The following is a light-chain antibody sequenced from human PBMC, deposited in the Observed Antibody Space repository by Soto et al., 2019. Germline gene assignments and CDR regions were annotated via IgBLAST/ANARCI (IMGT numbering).Light chain of an antibody. J-gene: IGKJ4*01. CDR1: QSVSSN. V-gene: IGKV3-15*01. CDR2: HAS. Sequence: EIVMTQSPATLSVSPGERATLSCRASQSVSSNLAWYHQKPGQAPRLLIYHASTRATGIPARFSGSGSGTAFTLTISSLQSEDFAVYYCQQYNKWSLTFGGGTKVEIK. CDR3: QQYNKWSLT.